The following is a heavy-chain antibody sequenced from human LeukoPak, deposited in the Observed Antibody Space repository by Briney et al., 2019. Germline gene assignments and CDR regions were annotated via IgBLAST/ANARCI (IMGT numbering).Heavy chain of an antibody. CDR3: ARGLHDYDMLTGYSPLPVYYFDY. CDR2: INHSGST. CDR1: GGSFSGYY. V-gene: IGHV4-34*01. J-gene: IGHJ4*02. Sequence: SETLSLTCAVYGGSFSGYYWSWLRQPPGKGLEWIGEINHSGSTNYNPSLKSRVTISVDTSKNQFSLKLSSVTAADTAVYYCARGLHDYDMLTGYSPLPVYYFDYWGQGTLVTVSS. D-gene: IGHD3-9*01.